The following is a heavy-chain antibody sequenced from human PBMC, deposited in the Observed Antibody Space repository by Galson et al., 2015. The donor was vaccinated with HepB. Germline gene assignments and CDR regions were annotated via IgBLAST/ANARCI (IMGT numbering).Heavy chain of an antibody. Sequence: CAASGFTFSTYGMHWVRQAPGKGLEWVAVISYDGGDRQCADSVKGRFTISRDNSKNTLDLQMNSLRVEDTAVYYCAKDDASSPTYYYYGMNVWGQGTTVTISS. CDR3: AKDDASSPTYYYYGMNV. J-gene: IGHJ6*02. CDR1: GFTFSTYG. V-gene: IGHV3-30*18. D-gene: IGHD6-13*01. CDR2: ISYDGGDR.